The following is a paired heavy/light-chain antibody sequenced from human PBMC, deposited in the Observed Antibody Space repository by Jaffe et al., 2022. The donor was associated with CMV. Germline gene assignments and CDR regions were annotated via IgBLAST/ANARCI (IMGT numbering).Light chain of an antibody. V-gene: IGLV2-14*03. J-gene: IGLJ1*01. CDR1: SNDIGGYNY. CDR2: DVS. CDR3: TSYTSTGASYV. Sequence: QSALTQPASVSGSPGQSIIISCTGTSNDIGGYNYVSWYQQHPGKAPKVLIYDVSYRPSGVSNRFSGSKSGDTASLTISGLQAEDEAEYFCTSYTSTGASYVFGTATKVTVL.
Heavy chain of an antibody. D-gene: IGHD2-2*01. V-gene: IGHV3-9*01. J-gene: IGHJ1*01. Sequence: EAQLVESGGGLVQPGGSLRLSCVASGFRFDNFAMHWVRQVPGKGLEWVSGISWNSGRIVYADAVKGRITISRDNPKNSVYLHMNSLRTEDTALYYCVKAQKIYTSSFHEWGQGTLVTVSS. CDR1: GFRFDNFA. CDR2: ISWNSGRI. CDR3: VKAQKIYTSSFHE.